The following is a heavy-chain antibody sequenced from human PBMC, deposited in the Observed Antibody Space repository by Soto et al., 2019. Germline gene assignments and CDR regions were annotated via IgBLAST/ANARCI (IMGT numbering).Heavy chain of an antibody. Sequence: QVQLVQSGAEVKKPGSSVKVSCKASGGTFSSYTISWVRQAPGQGLEWMGRIIPILGIANYAQKFQGRVTITADKSTSTAYMELSSLRSEGTAVYYCARGYSGYDWTSFYYYYYGMDVWGQGTTVTVSS. V-gene: IGHV1-69*02. D-gene: IGHD5-12*01. J-gene: IGHJ6*02. CDR2: IIPILGIA. CDR1: GGTFSSYT. CDR3: ARGYSGYDWTSFYYYYYGMDV.